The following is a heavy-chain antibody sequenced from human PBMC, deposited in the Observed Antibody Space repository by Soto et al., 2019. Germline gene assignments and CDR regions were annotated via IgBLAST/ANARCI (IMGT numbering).Heavy chain of an antibody. Sequence: PTLVNPTHTLTLTCTFSGFSLSTYGVGVAWVRQPPGKALEWLALIYWDDDKRYSPSLETRLTVTKDTAKNRVILTMTNMHPVDTGTYYCAHRPGFSMGFDYWGQGALVTVSS. V-gene: IGHV2-5*02. CDR2: IYWDDDK. J-gene: IGHJ4*02. CDR1: GFSLSTYGVG. D-gene: IGHD3-10*01. CDR3: AHRPGFSMGFDY.